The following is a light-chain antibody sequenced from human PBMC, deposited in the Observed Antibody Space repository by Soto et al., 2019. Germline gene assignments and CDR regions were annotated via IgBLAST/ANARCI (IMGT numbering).Light chain of an antibody. CDR3: QHSYTTPIT. CDR1: QNIANY. J-gene: IGKJ5*01. V-gene: IGKV1-39*01. Sequence: DIQMTQSPSSLSASVGDRVTITCRASQNIANYLNWYQQKPGKAPNLLIYAASSLQIGVPSRFSGSGSGTDFTLTISSLQPEDFATYYCQHSYTTPITFGQGTRLEIK. CDR2: AAS.